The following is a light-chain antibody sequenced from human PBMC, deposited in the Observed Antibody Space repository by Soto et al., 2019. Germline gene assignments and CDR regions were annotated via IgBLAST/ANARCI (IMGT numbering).Light chain of an antibody. V-gene: IGKV1-5*03. J-gene: IGKJ1*01. CDR2: KAS. CDR3: QHYNSYSEA. CDR1: QTISSW. Sequence: DIQMTQSPSTLSGSVGDRVTITCRASQTISSWLAWSQQKPGKAPKLLIYKASNLKSGVPSRFSVSGSGTELTLTISSLQPDDFATYDCQHYNSYSEAFGQGTKVALK.